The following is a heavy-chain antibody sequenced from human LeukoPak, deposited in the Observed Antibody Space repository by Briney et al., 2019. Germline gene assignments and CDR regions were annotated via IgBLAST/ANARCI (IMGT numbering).Heavy chain of an antibody. Sequence: PGGSLRLSCAASGFTFSSYAMHWVRQAPGKGLEYFSAISSNGGSTYYANSVKGRFTISRDNSKNTLYLQMGSLRAEDMAVYYCARGGSYRPLDYWGQGTLVTVSS. CDR3: ARGGSYRPLDY. CDR2: ISSNGGST. CDR1: GFTFSSYA. J-gene: IGHJ4*02. D-gene: IGHD1-26*01. V-gene: IGHV3-64*01.